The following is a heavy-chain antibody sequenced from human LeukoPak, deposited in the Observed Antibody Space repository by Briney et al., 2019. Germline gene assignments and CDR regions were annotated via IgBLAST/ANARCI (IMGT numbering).Heavy chain of an antibody. V-gene: IGHV4-39*07. CDR1: GGSLSSSGYY. CDR2: IFYSGDT. Sequence: SETLSLTCTVSGGSLSSSGYYWGWIRQPPGKGLEWIGNIFYSGDTSYNPSLQSRVTISLDTSKGQFSLRLRSVTAADSAVYYCVRDNYDTRSYPIEFWGQGILVAVSS. D-gene: IGHD3-22*01. CDR3: VRDNYDTRSYPIEF. J-gene: IGHJ4*02.